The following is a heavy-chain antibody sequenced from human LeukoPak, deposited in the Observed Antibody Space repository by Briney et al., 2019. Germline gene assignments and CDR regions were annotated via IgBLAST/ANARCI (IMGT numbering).Heavy chain of an antibody. CDR1: GFTFSSYA. V-gene: IGHV3-30-3*01. Sequence: GRSLRLSCAASGFTFSSYARHWVRQAPGKELEWVAVISYNGSNKYYADSVKGRFTISRDNSKNTLYLQMNSLRAEDTAVYYCARESEPRLIWFVGGEHYYFAYWGQGTLVTVSS. CDR3: ARESEPRLIWFVGGEHYYFAY. J-gene: IGHJ4*02. CDR2: ISYNGSNK. D-gene: IGHD3-10*01.